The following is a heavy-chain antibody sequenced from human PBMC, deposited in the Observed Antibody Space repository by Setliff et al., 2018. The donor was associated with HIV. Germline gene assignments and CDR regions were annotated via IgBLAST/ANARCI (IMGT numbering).Heavy chain of an antibody. CDR2: ISAYSGNT. V-gene: IGHV1-18*01. J-gene: IGHJ3*02. Sequence: ASVKVSCKASGYTFTSYGISWVRQAPGQGLEWMGWISAYSGNTNYAQKLQGRVTMTTDTSTSTAYMELRSLRSDDTAVYYCARSTYYYDSSGYDAFDIWGQGTMVTVSS. D-gene: IGHD3-22*01. CDR1: GYTFTSYG. CDR3: ARSTYYYDSSGYDAFDI.